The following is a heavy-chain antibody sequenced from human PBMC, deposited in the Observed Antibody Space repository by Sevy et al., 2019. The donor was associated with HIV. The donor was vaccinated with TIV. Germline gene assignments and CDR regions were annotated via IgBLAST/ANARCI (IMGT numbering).Heavy chain of an antibody. CDR2: IYYNSGST. D-gene: IGHD3-10*01. CDR3: ARGRVHGSGSYSFDD. V-gene: IGHV4-59*01. Sequence: SETLSLTCTVSGDSISSYYWNWIRQSPGKGLEWIGYIYYNSGSTNYNTSLKSRVTMSVDTSKNQFSLKLSSVTAADTAVYYCARGRVHGSGSYSFDDWGRGALVTVSS. CDR1: GDSISSYY. J-gene: IGHJ4*02.